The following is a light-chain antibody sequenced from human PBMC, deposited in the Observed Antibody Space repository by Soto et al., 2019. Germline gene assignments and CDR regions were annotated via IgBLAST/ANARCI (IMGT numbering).Light chain of an antibody. J-gene: IGKJ5*01. Sequence: DIQMIQSPSSLSASVGDRVTITCRASQSISSYLNWFQQKPGIAPKLLIYAASSLQSGVPSRFSGSGSGTDFTLTISSLQPEDFATYYCQQSYSTPPTFGLGTRLEIK. CDR3: QQSYSTPPT. CDR1: QSISSY. CDR2: AAS. V-gene: IGKV1-39*01.